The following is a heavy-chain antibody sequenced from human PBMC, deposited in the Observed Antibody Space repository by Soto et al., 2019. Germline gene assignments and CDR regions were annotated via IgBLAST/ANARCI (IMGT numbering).Heavy chain of an antibody. Sequence: GASVKVSCKASGYTFSSFDIIWVRQATGQGLEWMGWMDPKSGHTAFAQKFQGRVTMARNTSINTAYLELSRLTSDDTAVYFCARGSYYDILSASSARSSIADSCGQGTQVTVSS. V-gene: IGHV1-8*01. CDR3: ARGSYYDILSASSARSSIADS. D-gene: IGHD3-9*01. CDR1: GYTFSSFD. J-gene: IGHJ4*02. CDR2: MDPKSGHT.